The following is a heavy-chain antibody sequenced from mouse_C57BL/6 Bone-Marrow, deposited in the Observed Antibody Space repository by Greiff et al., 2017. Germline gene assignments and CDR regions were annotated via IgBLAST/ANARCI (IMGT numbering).Heavy chain of an antibody. D-gene: IGHD2-3*01. V-gene: IGHV1-81*01. J-gene: IGHJ4*01. CDR1: GYTFTSYG. Sequence: VQLQQSGAELARPGASVKPSCKASGYTFTSYGISWVKQRTGQGLEWIGEIYPRSGNTYYNEKFKGKATLTADKSSSTAYMELRSLTSEDSAVYFCARSFDGYYDAMDYWGQGTSVTVSS. CDR3: ARSFDGYYDAMDY. CDR2: IYPRSGNT.